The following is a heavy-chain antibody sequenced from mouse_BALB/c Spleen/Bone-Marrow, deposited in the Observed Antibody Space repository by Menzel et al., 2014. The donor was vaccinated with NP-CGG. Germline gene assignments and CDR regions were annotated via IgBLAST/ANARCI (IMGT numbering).Heavy chain of an antibody. Sequence: VQVVESGAELARPGASVELSCKASGYTFTDNYINWVKQRTGQGLEWIGEIYPGSGNTYYNEKFKGKATLTADKSSSTAYMQLSSLTSEDSAVYFCARSRGYAWFAYWGQGTLVTVSA. CDR3: ARSRGYAWFAY. D-gene: IGHD2-2*01. CDR1: GYTFTDNY. CDR2: IYPGSGNT. J-gene: IGHJ3*01. V-gene: IGHV1-77*01.